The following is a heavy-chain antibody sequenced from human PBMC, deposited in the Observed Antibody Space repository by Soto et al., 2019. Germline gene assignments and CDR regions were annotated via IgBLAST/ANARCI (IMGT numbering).Heavy chain of an antibody. J-gene: IGHJ4*02. Sequence: GGSLRLSCAASGFTFSSYGMHWVRQAPGKGLEWVAVIWYDGSNKYYADSVKGRFTISRDNSKNTLYLQMNSLRAEDTAVYYCAAPSSGYYYFDYWGQGTLVTVSS. CDR2: IWYDGSNK. V-gene: IGHV3-30*02. CDR3: AAPSSGYYYFDY. CDR1: GFTFSSYG. D-gene: IGHD3-22*01.